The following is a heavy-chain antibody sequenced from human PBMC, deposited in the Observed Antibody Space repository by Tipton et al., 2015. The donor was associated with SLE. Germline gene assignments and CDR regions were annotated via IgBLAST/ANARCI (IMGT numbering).Heavy chain of an antibody. J-gene: IGHJ4*02. D-gene: IGHD3-16*01. CDR2: IYSSGNT. Sequence: TLSLTCTVSGGSTSSDTYYWSWFWQPSGKGLEWIGRIYSSGNTNYHPSLETRVTISIDTSKNQFSLNLTSVTAADTAVYYCTRGSRGEWSPVDYWGQGTLVTVSS. CDR1: GGSTSSDTYY. CDR3: TRGSRGEWSPVDY. V-gene: IGHV4-61*02.